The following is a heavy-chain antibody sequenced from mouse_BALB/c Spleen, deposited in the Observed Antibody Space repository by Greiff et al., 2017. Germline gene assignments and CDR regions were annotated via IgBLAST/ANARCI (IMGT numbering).Heavy chain of an antibody. Sequence: QVQLQQPGAELVKPGASVKLSCKASGYTFTSYYMYWVKQRPGQGLEWIGGINPSNGGTNFNEKFKSKATLTVDKSSSTAYMQLSSLTSEDSAVYYCTVTTAFYWYFDVWGAGTTVTVSS. CDR1: GYTFTSYY. CDR2: INPSNGGT. V-gene: IGHV1S81*02. CDR3: TVTTAFYWYFDV. D-gene: IGHD1-2*01. J-gene: IGHJ1*01.